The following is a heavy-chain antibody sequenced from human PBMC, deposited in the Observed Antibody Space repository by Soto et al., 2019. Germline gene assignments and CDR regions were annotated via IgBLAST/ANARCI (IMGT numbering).Heavy chain of an antibody. Sequence: PGGSLRLSCAASGFTFGTYAISWVRQAPGKGLEWVSGITASGGSSDYADSVKGRFTISRDTSRNTLYLQMSRLSVEDTAIYYCAREYRGSSHFDSWGQGTLVTVSS. CDR3: AREYRGSSHFDS. CDR2: ITASGGSS. V-gene: IGHV3-23*01. J-gene: IGHJ4*02. CDR1: GFTFGTYA. D-gene: IGHD3-10*01.